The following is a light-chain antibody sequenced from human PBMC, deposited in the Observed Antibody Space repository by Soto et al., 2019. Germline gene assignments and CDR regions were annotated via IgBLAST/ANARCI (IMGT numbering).Light chain of an antibody. CDR2: DAT. V-gene: IGKV3D-11*02. CDR1: KSVGGD. Sequence: VMTQSPAALSVSPGERATLSCRASKSVGGDLGWHQQPPGPATILLNHDATKGGTGLPPRFSGSWARKVFTPTISSLEPEDFAVYYCQQRTNWPWTFGQGTKVDI. J-gene: IGKJ1*01. CDR3: QQRTNWPWT.